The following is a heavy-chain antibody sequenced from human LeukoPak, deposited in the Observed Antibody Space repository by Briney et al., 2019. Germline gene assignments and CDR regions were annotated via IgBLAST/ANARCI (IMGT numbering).Heavy chain of an antibody. CDR3: ARDRGAYNLYDY. Sequence: PGGSLRLSCTASGFTFGDYAMGWIRQAQGKGLEWVGFIRSKAYGETADYAASVKGRFTISRDDSKGIAYLQMNSLKTEDTAVYHCARDRGAYNLYDYWGQGTLVTVSS. CDR2: IRSKAYGETA. J-gene: IGHJ4*02. CDR1: GFTFGDYA. V-gene: IGHV3-49*03. D-gene: IGHD1-1*01.